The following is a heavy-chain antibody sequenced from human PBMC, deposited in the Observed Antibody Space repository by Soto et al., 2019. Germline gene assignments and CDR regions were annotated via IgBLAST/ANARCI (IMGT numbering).Heavy chain of an antibody. Sequence: EVQLVESGGGLVQPGGSLRLSCAASGFSISAHYMDWVRQAPGKGLEWVGRTRDRANSFTTEYAASVKGRFTISRDDSKNSLFLQMSSLETEDTAVYYCVRAGVPDKRSFDYWGQGTLVTVSS. CDR2: TRDRANSFTT. D-gene: IGHD3-10*01. V-gene: IGHV3-72*01. CDR3: VRAGVPDKRSFDY. J-gene: IGHJ4*02. CDR1: GFSISAHY.